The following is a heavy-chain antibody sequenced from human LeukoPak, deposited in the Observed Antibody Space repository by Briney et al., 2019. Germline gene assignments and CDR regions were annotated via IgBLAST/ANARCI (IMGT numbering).Heavy chain of an antibody. D-gene: IGHD3-9*01. CDR2: ISWNSGSI. J-gene: IGHJ4*02. CDR3: AKVIDARYFDWSCDY. Sequence: GGSLRLSCAASGFTFDDYAMHWVRQAPGKGLEWVSGISWNSGSIGYADSVKGRFTISRDNAKNSLYLQMNSLRAEDTALYYCAKVIDARYFDWSCDYWGQGTLVTVSS. CDR1: GFTFDDYA. V-gene: IGHV3-9*01.